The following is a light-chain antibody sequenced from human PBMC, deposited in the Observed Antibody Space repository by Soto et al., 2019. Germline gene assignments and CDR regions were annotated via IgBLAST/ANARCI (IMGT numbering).Light chain of an antibody. V-gene: IGKV1D-12*01. CDR3: QQTDGFPRT. Sequence: DIQLTQSPSSVSASVGDSVTISCRASQGISTWLAWYQQKAGKAPKLLIYGASRLLNGVPSRFSGSGSGTYFTLTLSRLQPEDCATYDCQQTDGFPRTFGQGTKVEIK. J-gene: IGKJ1*01. CDR2: GAS. CDR1: QGISTW.